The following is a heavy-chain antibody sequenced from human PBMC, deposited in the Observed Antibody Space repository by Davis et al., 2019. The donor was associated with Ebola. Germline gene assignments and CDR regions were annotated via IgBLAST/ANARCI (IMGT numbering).Heavy chain of an antibody. J-gene: IGHJ5*01. D-gene: IGHD2-21*01. CDR3: AKDRYCGGGTCSFSYFDS. V-gene: IGHV3-23*01. CDR1: GFTFSNSW. CDR2: VSGGGGIT. Sequence: GESLKISCVASGFTFSNSWMSWVRQAPGKGPEWVSTVSGGGGITHYADSVKGRFTISRDNSKNMFYLHMTSLRAEDTAVYYCAKDRYCGGGTCSFSYFDSWGQGMLVSVSS.